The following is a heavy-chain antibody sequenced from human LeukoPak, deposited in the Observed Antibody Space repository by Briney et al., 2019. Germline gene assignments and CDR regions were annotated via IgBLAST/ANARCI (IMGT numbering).Heavy chain of an antibody. CDR3: ARSATNFDLNWFDP. D-gene: IGHD3-9*01. J-gene: IGHJ5*02. V-gene: IGHV1-2*02. CDR2: INPESGGT. CDR1: GYTFTGYY. Sequence: GASVKVSCKASGYTFTGYYMHWVRQAPGQGLEWMGWINPESGGTNYAQKFQGRVTMTRDTSISTAYMELSRLRSDDTAVYYCARSATNFDLNWFDPWGQGTLVTVSS.